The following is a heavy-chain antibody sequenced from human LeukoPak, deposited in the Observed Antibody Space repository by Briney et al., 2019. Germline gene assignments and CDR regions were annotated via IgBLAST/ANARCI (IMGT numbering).Heavy chain of an antibody. CDR2: ISYDGSNK. CDR3: AKGLVLLWFGELLPDAFDI. Sequence: PGRSLRLSCAASGFTFSSYGMHWVRQAPGKGLEWVAVISYDGSNKYYADSVKGRFTISRDNSKNTLYLQMNSLRAEDTAVYYCAKGLVLLWFGELLPDAFDIWGQGTMVTVSS. J-gene: IGHJ3*02. CDR1: GFTFSSYG. D-gene: IGHD3-10*01. V-gene: IGHV3-30*18.